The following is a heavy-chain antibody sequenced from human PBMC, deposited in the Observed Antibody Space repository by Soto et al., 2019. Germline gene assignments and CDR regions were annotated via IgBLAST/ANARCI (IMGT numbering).Heavy chain of an antibody. V-gene: IGHV1-3*01. CDR3: ARDGAGLADDLDC. D-gene: IGHD1-1*01. J-gene: IGHJ4*02. CDR1: GYIFTSYH. Sequence: QVQLVQSGAEVKKPGASVKISCEASGYIFTSYHMHWVRQAPGQRLEWMGMINVANGNTKYPQKCQGRVTITRDTSASAAYMELGSLTSEDTAVYYCARDGAGLADDLDCWGQGTLVTVSS. CDR2: INVANGNT.